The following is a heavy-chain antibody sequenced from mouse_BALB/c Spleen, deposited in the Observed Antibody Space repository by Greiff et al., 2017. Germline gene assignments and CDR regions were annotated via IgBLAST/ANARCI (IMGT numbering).Heavy chain of an antibody. D-gene: IGHD2-1*01. J-gene: IGHJ4*01. CDR3: ARTGNYRRMDY. CDR1: GFTFSSYT. CDR2: ISNGGGST. V-gene: IGHV5-12-2*01. Sequence: EVHLVESGGGLVQPGGSLKLSCAASGFTFSSYTMSWVRQTPEKRLEWAAYISNGGGSTYYPDTVKGRFTISRDNAKNTLYLQMSSLKSEDTAMYYCARTGNYRRMDYWGQGTSVTVSS.